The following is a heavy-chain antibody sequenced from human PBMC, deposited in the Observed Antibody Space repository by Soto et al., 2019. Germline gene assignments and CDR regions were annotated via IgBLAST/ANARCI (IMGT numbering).Heavy chain of an antibody. CDR1: GFTVSSNY. Sequence: QTGGSLRLSCAASGFTVSSNYMSWVRQAPGKGLEWVSVIYSGGSTYYADSVKGRFTISRDNSKNTLYLQMNSLRAEDTAVYYCARGLEHYDFWSGYPKTASYYYYGMDVWGQGTTVTVSS. D-gene: IGHD3-3*01. J-gene: IGHJ6*02. CDR3: ARGLEHYDFWSGYPKTASYYYYGMDV. V-gene: IGHV3-53*01. CDR2: IYSGGST.